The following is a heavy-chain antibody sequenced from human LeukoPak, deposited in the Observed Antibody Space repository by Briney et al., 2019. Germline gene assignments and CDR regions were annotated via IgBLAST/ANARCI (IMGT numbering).Heavy chain of an antibody. CDR1: GYSFTNYW. D-gene: IGHD1-1*01. CDR3: ARAWNFDY. CDR2: INPSDSDT. Sequence: GASLKISCKGSGYSFTNYWIAWVRQMPGRGLEWMVIINPSDSDTRYSPSFQGQVTISADKSISTDYLQWSSLKASDSAMYYCARAWNFDYWGEGTLVTVSS. V-gene: IGHV5-51*01. J-gene: IGHJ4*02.